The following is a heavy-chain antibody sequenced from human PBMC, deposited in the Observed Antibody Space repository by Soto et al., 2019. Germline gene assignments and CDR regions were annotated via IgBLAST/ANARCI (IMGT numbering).Heavy chain of an antibody. Sequence: SVKVSCKASGVTFSSYAISWVRQAPGQGLEWMGGIIPIFGTANYAQKFQGRVTITADESTSTAYMELSSLRSEDTAVYYCARSDYYDSSGSLAYWGQGTLVTVSS. CDR2: IIPIFGTA. CDR3: ARSDYYDSSGSLAY. V-gene: IGHV1-69*13. CDR1: GVTFSSYA. D-gene: IGHD3-22*01. J-gene: IGHJ4*02.